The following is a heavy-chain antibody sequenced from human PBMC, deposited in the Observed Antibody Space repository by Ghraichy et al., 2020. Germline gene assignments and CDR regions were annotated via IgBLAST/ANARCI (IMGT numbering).Heavy chain of an antibody. J-gene: IGHJ4*02. CDR3: ARGLGYCSGGSCPFDY. Sequence: GGSLRLSCAASGFTFTSYWMNWVRQAPGKGLEWVANIQEDGREKNYEDSVKGRFTISRDNAKKSLYLQMNSLRVEDTAVYYCARGLGYCSGGSCPFDYWGQGTLVTGSS. CDR1: GFTFTSYW. V-gene: IGHV3-7*01. CDR2: IQEDGREK. D-gene: IGHD2-15*01.